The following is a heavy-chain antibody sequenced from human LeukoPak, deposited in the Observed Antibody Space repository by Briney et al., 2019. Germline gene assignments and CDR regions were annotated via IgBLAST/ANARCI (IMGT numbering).Heavy chain of an antibody. Sequence: GGSLRLSCAASGFTFSSYAMSWARQAPGKGLECVSAISGSGGSTYYADSVKGRFTISRDNSNNTLYLQMNSLRAEDTAVYYCAKDLRGYSSEGYYYYYGMDVWGQGTTVTVSS. CDR1: GFTFSSYA. D-gene: IGHD5-18*01. V-gene: IGHV3-23*01. J-gene: IGHJ6*02. CDR3: AKDLRGYSSEGYYYYYGMDV. CDR2: ISGSGGST.